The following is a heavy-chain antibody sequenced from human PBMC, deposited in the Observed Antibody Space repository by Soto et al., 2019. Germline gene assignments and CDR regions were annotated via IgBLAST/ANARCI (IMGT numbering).Heavy chain of an antibody. CDR1: GGSISSYY. D-gene: IGHD6-13*01. CDR2: IYYSGST. Sequence: SETLSLTCTVSGGSISSYYWSWIRQPPGKGLEWIGYIYYSGSTNYNPSLKSRVTISVDTSKNQFSLKLSSVTAADTAVYYCAKEGAAGTVYYRAQRTPVPVSA. CDR3: AKEGAAGTVYY. V-gene: IGHV4-59*01. J-gene: IGHJ4*01.